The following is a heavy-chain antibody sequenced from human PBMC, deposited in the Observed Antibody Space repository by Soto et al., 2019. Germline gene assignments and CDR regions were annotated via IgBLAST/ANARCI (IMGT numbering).Heavy chain of an antibody. D-gene: IGHD6-13*01. CDR1: GYTYTSYA. J-gene: IGHJ4*02. V-gene: IGHV1-3*01. CDR3: ARTYSSSWLKFDY. Sequence: ASVQGSCKASGYTYTSYARHWVRQAPGQRLEWMGWINAGNGNTKYSQKFQGRVTITRDTSASTAYMELSSLRSEDTAVYYCARTYSSSWLKFDYWGQGTLVTVSS. CDR2: INAGNGNT.